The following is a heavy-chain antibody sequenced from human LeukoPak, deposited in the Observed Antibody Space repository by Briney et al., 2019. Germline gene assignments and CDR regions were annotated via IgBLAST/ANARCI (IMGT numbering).Heavy chain of an antibody. V-gene: IGHV4-59*01. Sequence: SETLSLPRTVFGGSISTYYWSWIRQPPGKGLKWIGFLYNSGSTNYNPSLNSRVTISVDTSKNQFSLKLSSVTAADTAVYYCARAVAVAGEGNFDYWGQGTLVTVSS. CDR2: LYNSGST. J-gene: IGHJ4*02. CDR3: ARAVAVAGEGNFDY. D-gene: IGHD6-19*01. CDR1: GGSISTYY.